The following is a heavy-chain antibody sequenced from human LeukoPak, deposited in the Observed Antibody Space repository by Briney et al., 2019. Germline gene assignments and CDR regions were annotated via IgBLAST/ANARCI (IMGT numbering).Heavy chain of an antibody. D-gene: IGHD1-26*01. Sequence: PGGSLRLSCAASGFPFSSYAMSWVRQAPGKGLVWVSRISSDGSSTSYADSVKGRFTISRDNAKNTLYLHMNSLRAEDTAMYYCARVRSGYDYWGQGILVTVSS. V-gene: IGHV3-74*01. CDR1: GFPFSSYA. CDR2: ISSDGSST. J-gene: IGHJ4*02. CDR3: ARVRSGYDY.